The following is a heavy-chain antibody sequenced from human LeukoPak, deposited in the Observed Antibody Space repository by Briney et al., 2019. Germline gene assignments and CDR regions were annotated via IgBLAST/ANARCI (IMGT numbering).Heavy chain of an antibody. D-gene: IGHD6-13*01. V-gene: IGHV4-61*02. CDR1: RGSISSGSYY. J-gene: IGHJ6*04. CDR3: ARVGRAAAGTNYYYGMDV. Sequence: SETLSLTCTVSRGSISSGSYYWNWIRQPAGKGLEWIGRIYANGSTNYNPSLNSRVTILADTSKNQFSLKLSSVTAADTAVYYCARVGRAAAGTNYYYGMDVWGKGTTVTVS. CDR2: IYANGST.